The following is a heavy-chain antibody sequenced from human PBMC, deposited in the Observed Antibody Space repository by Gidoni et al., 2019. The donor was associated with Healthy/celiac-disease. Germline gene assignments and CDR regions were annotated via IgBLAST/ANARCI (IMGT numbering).Heavy chain of an antibody. Sequence: QVQLQQWGAGLLKPSETLSLTCAVYGGSVSGYYWSWIRQPPGKGLEWIGEINHSGSTNYNPSLKSRVTISVDTSKNQFSLKLSSVPAADTAVYYCARCRRRSVATSTYYYYGMDVWGQGTTVTVSS. CDR3: ARCRRRSVATSTYYYYGMDV. CDR1: GGSVSGYY. V-gene: IGHV4-34*01. D-gene: IGHD2-15*01. J-gene: IGHJ6*02. CDR2: INHSGST.